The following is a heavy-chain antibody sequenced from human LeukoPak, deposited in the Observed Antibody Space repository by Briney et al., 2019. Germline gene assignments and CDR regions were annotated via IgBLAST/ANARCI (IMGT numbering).Heavy chain of an antibody. J-gene: IGHJ6*03. V-gene: IGHV1-8*01. Sequence: ASVKVSCKASGYTFTTYDINWVRQATGQGLEWMGWMNPNSGDTGYAQKFQGRVTITRDTSISTAYMELSSLRPEDTAVYYCARGWGSDYYYYYMDVWGKGTTVTVSS. D-gene: IGHD7-27*01. CDR3: ARGWGSDYYYYYMDV. CDR1: GYTFTTYD. CDR2: MNPNSGDT.